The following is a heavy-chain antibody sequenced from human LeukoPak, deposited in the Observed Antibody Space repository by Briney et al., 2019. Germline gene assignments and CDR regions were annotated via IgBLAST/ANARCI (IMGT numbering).Heavy chain of an antibody. CDR1: GYTFTGYY. Sequence: VASVKVSCKASGYTFTGYYMHWVRQAPGQGPEWMGWINPNSGGTNYAQKFQGRVTMTRDTSISTAYMELSRLRSDDTAVYYCARDSIAAAVTFDYWGQGTLVTVSS. CDR2: INPNSGGT. V-gene: IGHV1-2*02. CDR3: ARDSIAAAVTFDY. J-gene: IGHJ4*02. D-gene: IGHD6-13*01.